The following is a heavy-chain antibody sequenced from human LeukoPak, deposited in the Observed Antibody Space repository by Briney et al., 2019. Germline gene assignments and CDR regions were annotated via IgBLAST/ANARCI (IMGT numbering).Heavy chain of an antibody. CDR1: GYTFTSYG. CDR3: ARAFRGGIAAAGTFFY. J-gene: IGHJ4*02. Sequence: SVKVSCKASGYTFTSYGISWVRQAPGQGLEWMGGIIPIFGTANYAQKFQGRVTITADKSTSTAYMELSSLRSEDTAVYYCARAFRGGIAAAGTFFYWGQGTLVTVSS. CDR2: IIPIFGTA. V-gene: IGHV1-69*06. D-gene: IGHD6-13*01.